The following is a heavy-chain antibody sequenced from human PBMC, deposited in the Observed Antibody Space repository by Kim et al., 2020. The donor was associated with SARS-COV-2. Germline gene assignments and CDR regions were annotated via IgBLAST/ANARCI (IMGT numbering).Heavy chain of an antibody. CDR2: IKSEIDGATA. D-gene: IGHD3-16*01. CDR1: GFVFNDAW. V-gene: IGHV3-15*01. Sequence: GGSLRLSCAVSGFVFNDAWMSWFRQAPGKGLEWVGRIKSEIDGATADYSAPVKGRFTISRDDSKTTLYLQMNSLEAGDTAVYYCSTGGTFGPRWGQGARV. CDR3: STGGTFGPR. J-gene: IGHJ1*01.